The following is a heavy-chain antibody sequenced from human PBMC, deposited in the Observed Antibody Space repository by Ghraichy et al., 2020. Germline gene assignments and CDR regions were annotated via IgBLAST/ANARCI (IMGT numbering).Heavy chain of an antibody. CDR2: IEYRGGT. CDR3: ASGFSSSWYS. Sequence: ETLSLTCSVSNGSITFNHWIWIRQPPGKGLEWIGSIEYRGGTTYDPSLRSRVAISIDSSKTQFSLRLDSLTPADTAVYYCASGFSSSWYSWGQGILVSVSA. CDR1: NGSITFNH. J-gene: IGHJ4*02. V-gene: IGHV4-59*01. D-gene: IGHD6-13*01.